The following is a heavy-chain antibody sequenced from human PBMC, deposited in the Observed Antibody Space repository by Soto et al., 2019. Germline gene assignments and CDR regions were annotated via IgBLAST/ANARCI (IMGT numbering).Heavy chain of an antibody. Sequence: QVQLQESGPGLVKPSETLSLSCTVSGGSFSNDYWTWIRQSPGKGLEWIGYIFHSGITDYNPSLQSRVTISIDTSRNHFSLNLTSVTAADTAVYYCARDRYFHDSRGYYRTLDSWGQGTLVTVSS. CDR1: GGSFSNDY. V-gene: IGHV4-59*01. D-gene: IGHD3-22*01. CDR3: ARDRYFHDSRGYYRTLDS. J-gene: IGHJ4*02. CDR2: IFHSGIT.